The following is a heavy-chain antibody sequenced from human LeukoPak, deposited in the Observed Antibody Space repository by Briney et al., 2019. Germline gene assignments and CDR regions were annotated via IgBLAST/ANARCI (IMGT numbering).Heavy chain of an antibody. D-gene: IGHD3-16*02. CDR2: ISAYNGNT. CDR1: GYTFTSYG. Sequence: ASVTVSCKASGYTFTSYGISWVRQAPGQGLEWMGWISAYNGNTNYAQKLQGRVTMTTDTPTSTAYMELRSLRSDDTAVYYCARDALYYDYVWGSYRPFDYWGQGTLVTVSS. V-gene: IGHV1-18*01. CDR3: ARDALYYDYVWGSYRPFDY. J-gene: IGHJ4*02.